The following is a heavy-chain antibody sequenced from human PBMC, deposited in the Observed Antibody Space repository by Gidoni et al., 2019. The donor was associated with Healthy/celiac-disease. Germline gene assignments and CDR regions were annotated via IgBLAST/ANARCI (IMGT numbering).Heavy chain of an antibody. CDR3: ARDLGVRGATPVYYYYGMDV. Sequence: HVQLVASGGGVVQPGRSLILSCAASGFTFSSYAMHWVRQEPGKGLEWVAVIAYDGSNKYYADSVKGRFTSSRDNSKNTQYVKMNSLRAEDTAVYYCARDLGVRGATPVYYYYGMDVWGQGTTVTVSS. V-gene: IGHV3-30-3*01. J-gene: IGHJ6*02. CDR1: GFTFSSYA. CDR2: IAYDGSNK. D-gene: IGHD3-10*01.